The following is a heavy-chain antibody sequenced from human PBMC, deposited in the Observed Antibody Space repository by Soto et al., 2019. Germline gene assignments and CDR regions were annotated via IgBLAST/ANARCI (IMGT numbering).Heavy chain of an antibody. Sequence: PSETLSLTCTVSGGSISSYYWSWIRQPPGKGLEWIGYIYYSGSTNYNPSLKSRVTISVDTSKNQFSLKLSSVTAADTAVYYCARDLREYDFCSGYYLDYYGNDVWGQGTTLTLSS. D-gene: IGHD3-3*01. CDR2: IYYSGST. CDR1: GGSISSYY. V-gene: IGHV4-59*01. J-gene: IGHJ6*02. CDR3: ARDLREYDFCSGYYLDYYGNDV.